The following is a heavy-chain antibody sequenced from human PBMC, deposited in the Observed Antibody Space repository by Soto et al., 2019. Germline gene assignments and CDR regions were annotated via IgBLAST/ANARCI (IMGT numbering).Heavy chain of an antibody. CDR3: ASERSAQYFDF. Sequence: QVQLVQSGTVVQRRGSSVKVSCQASGGSFSSHGMAWVRQAPGQGLEWMGGIIPTFGTATYAPKFQGRVTITADKSTNTGYMELSSLRSEDTAVYYCASERSAQYFDFWGQGTLITVSS. D-gene: IGHD1-26*01. CDR1: GGSFSSHG. J-gene: IGHJ4*02. V-gene: IGHV1-69*06. CDR2: IIPTFGTA.